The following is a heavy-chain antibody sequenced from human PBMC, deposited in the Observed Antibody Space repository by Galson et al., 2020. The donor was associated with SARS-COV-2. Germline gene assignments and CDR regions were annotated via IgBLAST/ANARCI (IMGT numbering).Heavy chain of an antibody. CDR3: ARVVSGSYFDF. J-gene: IGHJ4*02. CDR1: GFTFSRYS. D-gene: IGHD2-21*02. CDR2: ISRSSRTI. V-gene: IGHV3-48*01. Sequence: GGSLRLSCAASGFTFSRYSMNWVRQAPGKGMEWISYISRSSRTIYYADSVKGRFTISRDNAKNSLYLQMNSLRAEDTAVYYCARVVSGSYFDFWGQGTLVTVSS.